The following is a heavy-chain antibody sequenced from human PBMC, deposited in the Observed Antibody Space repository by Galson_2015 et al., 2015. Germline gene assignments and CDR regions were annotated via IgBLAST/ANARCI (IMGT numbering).Heavy chain of an antibody. CDR2: ISYDGSNK. V-gene: IGHV3-30*18. D-gene: IGHD2-2*01. CDR3: AKEGAVPAAIDWFDP. Sequence: SLRLSCAASGFTFSSYGMHWVRQAPGKGLEWVAVISYDGSNKYYADSVKGRFTISRDNSKNTLYLQMNSLRAEDTAVYYCAKEGAVPAAIDWFDPWGQGTLFAVSS. CDR1: GFTFSSYG. J-gene: IGHJ5*02.